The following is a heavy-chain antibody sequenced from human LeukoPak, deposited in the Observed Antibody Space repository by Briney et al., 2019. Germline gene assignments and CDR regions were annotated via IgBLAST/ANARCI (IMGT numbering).Heavy chain of an antibody. CDR2: FDPEDGET. CDR3: ATSLRGYCTNGVCQFDY. J-gene: IGHJ4*02. Sequence: ASVKVSCKVSGYTLTELSMHWVRQAPGKGLEWMGGFDPEDGETIHAQKFQGRVTMTEDTSTDTAYMELSSLRSEDTAVYYCATSLRGYCTNGVCQFDYWGQGTLVTVSS. V-gene: IGHV1-24*01. D-gene: IGHD2-8*01. CDR1: GYTLTELS.